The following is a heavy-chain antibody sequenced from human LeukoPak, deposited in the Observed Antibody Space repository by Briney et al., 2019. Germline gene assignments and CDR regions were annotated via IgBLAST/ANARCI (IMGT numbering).Heavy chain of an antibody. D-gene: IGHD3-10*01. V-gene: IGHV4-34*01. CDR2: INHSGST. CDR3: ARASTMVRGVIGTNWFDP. CDR1: GGSFSGYY. Sequence: KPSETLSLTCAVYGGSFSGYYWSWIRQPPGKGLEWIGEINHSGSTYYNPSLKSRVTISVDTSKNQFSLKLSSVTAADTAVYYCARASTMVRGVIGTNWFDPWGQGTLVTVSS. J-gene: IGHJ5*02.